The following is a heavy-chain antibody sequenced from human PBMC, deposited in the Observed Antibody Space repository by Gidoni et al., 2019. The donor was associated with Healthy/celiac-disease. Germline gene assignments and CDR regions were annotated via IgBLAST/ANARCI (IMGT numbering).Heavy chain of an antibody. J-gene: IGHJ3*02. CDR3: AKGRTGSYEAFDI. Sequence: QVQLVESGGGVVQPGRSLSLSFAASGFTFSSYGMPWVRQAPGKGREWVAVISYEGSNKYYADSVKGRFTISRDNSKNTLYLQMNSLRAEDTAVYYCAKGRTGSYEAFDIWGQGTMVTVSS. V-gene: IGHV3-30*18. CDR2: ISYEGSNK. D-gene: IGHD1-26*01. CDR1: GFTFSSYG.